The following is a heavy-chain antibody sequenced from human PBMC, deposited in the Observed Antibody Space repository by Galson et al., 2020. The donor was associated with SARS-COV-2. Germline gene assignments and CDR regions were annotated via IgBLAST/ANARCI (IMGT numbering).Heavy chain of an antibody. CDR1: GFTLSSYW. Sequence: SCAASGFTLSSYWMHWVRQVSGEGLVWVSRISTDGSSTGYADSVRGRFTISRDNARNTLYLQMNSLRADDTAVYYCARGGGSYFNYWGQGTRVTVSS. CDR2: ISTDGSST. CDR3: ARGGGSYFNY. D-gene: IGHD1-26*01. V-gene: IGHV3-74*01. J-gene: IGHJ4*02.